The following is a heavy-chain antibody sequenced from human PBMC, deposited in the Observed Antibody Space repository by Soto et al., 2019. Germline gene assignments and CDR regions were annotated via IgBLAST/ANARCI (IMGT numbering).Heavy chain of an antibody. CDR2: ISAYNGNT. CDR1: GYTFTSYG. D-gene: IGHD5-12*01. Sequence: QVQLVQSGAEVKKPGASVKVSCKASGYTFTSYGISWVRQAPGQGLEWMGWISAYNGNTNYAQKLQGRVTRTTDTSTSTAYMGLRSLSSDDTAVYYCARALGLQYSGYSDYWGQGTLVTVSS. V-gene: IGHV1-18*01. CDR3: ARALGLQYSGYSDY. J-gene: IGHJ4*02.